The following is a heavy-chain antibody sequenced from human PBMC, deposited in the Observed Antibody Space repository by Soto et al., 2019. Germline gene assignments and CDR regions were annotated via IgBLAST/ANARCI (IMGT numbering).Heavy chain of an antibody. CDR1: GFIFSDFG. Sequence: QVQLVESGGGVVQPGRSLRLSCSTSGFIFSDFGMHWVRQAPGKGLEWVAAIWYDGSKKYYGDSVKGRVGISRDPSKKTVHLQMNNLRAEDTALYYCARDYCSTSSCYDNWGQGTLVIVSS. CDR3: ARDYCSTSSCYDN. D-gene: IGHD2-2*01. J-gene: IGHJ4*02. CDR2: IWYDGSKK. V-gene: IGHV3-33*01.